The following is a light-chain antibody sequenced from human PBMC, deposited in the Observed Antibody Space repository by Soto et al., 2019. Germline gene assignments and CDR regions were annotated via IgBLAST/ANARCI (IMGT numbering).Light chain of an antibody. CDR2: GAS. Sequence: EIEWRQKPRKRALSGEEGATRCCRASQSVSSNLAWYQQKPGQAPRLLIYGASNRATGIPDRFSGSGSGTAFTLTIRRSGPEDFAAYYCQQDGSSPPWPFAQGTRLEIK. V-gene: IGKV3-20*01. J-gene: IGKJ5*01. CDR3: QQDGSSPPWP. CDR1: QSVSSN.